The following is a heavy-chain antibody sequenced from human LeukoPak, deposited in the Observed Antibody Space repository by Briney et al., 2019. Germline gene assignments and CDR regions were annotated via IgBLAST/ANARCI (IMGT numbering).Heavy chain of an antibody. CDR2: INPNSGGT. CDR3: ARDRSRIRAAGTSGGN. Sequence: ASVKVSCKASGYTFTGYYMHWVRQAPGQGLEGMGWINPNSGGTNYAQKFQGRVTMTRETSISTAYMELSRLRSDDTAVYYCARDRSRIRAAGTSGGNWGQGTLVTVSS. D-gene: IGHD6-13*01. J-gene: IGHJ4*02. CDR1: GYTFTGYY. V-gene: IGHV1-2*02.